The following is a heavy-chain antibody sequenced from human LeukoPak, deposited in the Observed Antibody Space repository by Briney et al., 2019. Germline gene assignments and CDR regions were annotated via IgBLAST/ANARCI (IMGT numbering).Heavy chain of an antibody. V-gene: IGHV3-23*01. CDR2: ISGSGGST. CDR3: AKAEASLLWFGESLLIDY. J-gene: IGHJ4*02. D-gene: IGHD3-10*01. CDR1: GFTFSSYA. Sequence: GGSLRLSCAASGFTFSSYAMSWVRQAPGKGLEWVSAISGSGGSTYYADSVKGRFTISRDNSKNTLYLQMNSLRAEDTAVYYCAKAEASLLWFGESLLIDYWGQGTLVTDSS.